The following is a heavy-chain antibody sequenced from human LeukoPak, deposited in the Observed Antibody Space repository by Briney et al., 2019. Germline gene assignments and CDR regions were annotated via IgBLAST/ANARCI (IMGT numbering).Heavy chain of an antibody. D-gene: IGHD4-17*01. J-gene: IGHJ4*02. CDR3: ARNSNFGDYHFDS. CDR1: GGSISSSNW. V-gene: IGHV4-4*02. CDR2: IYHSGST. Sequence: SGTLSLTCAVSGGSISSSNWWSWVRQPPGKGLEWIGEIYHSGSTNYNPSLKSRVTISVDKPKNQFSLTLSSLTAADTAVYYCARNSNFGDYHFDSWGQGTLVTVSS.